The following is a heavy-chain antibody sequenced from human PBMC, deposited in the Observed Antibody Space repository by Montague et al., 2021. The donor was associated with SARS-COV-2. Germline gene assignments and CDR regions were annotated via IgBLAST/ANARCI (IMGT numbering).Heavy chain of an antibody. V-gene: IGHV2-70*11. CDR2: IDWDDEK. Sequence: PALVKPTQSLTLTCTFSGFSLGATGMCVNWIRQPPGKALEWLARIDWDDEKDYSTSLRTRLNISKDTSKNQVVLTLTNMDPVDTATYYCARTYGGNSFFDSWGQGALVTVSS. D-gene: IGHD4-23*01. CDR3: ARTYGGNSFFDS. J-gene: IGHJ4*02. CDR1: GFSLGATGMC.